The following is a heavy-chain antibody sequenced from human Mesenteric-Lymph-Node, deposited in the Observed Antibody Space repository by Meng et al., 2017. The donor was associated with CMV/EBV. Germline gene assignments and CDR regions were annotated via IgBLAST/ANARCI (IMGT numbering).Heavy chain of an antibody. D-gene: IGHD6-13*01. V-gene: IGHV1-69*02. CDR1: GGTFSSYT. CDR2: IIPILGIA. Sequence: QVQLVQSGAEVKKLGSPVKVSCKSSGGTFSSYTISWVRQAPGQGLEWMGRIIPILGIANYAQKFQGRVTITADKSTSTAYMELSSLKSEDTAVYYCAGGIAAAGSRWFDPWGQGTLVTVSS. J-gene: IGHJ5*02. CDR3: AGGIAAAGSRWFDP.